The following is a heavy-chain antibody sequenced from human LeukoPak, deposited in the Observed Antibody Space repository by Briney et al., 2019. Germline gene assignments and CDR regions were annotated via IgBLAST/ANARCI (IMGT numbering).Heavy chain of an antibody. D-gene: IGHD3-10*01. V-gene: IGHV1-69*04. CDR2: IIPILGIA. CDR3: ARAITMVRGVIHYYFDY. J-gene: IGHJ4*02. CDR1: GGTFSSYA. Sequence: ASVKVSCKASGGTFSSYAISWVRQAPGQGLEWMGRIIPILGIANYAQKFQGRVTITADKSTSTAYMELSSLRSEDTAVYYCARAITMVRGVIHYYFDYWGQGTLVTVSS.